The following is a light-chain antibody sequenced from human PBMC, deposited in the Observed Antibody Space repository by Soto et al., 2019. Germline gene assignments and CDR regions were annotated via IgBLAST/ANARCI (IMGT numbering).Light chain of an antibody. CDR2: AAS. V-gene: IGKV1-39*01. CDR3: QQSSSSPRT. J-gene: IGKJ1*01. Sequence: DIQMTQSPSSLSASVGDRVTITCRASQNIRSYLNWCQQRIGKAPKVLIHAASSLQSGVPSRFSGSGSGTDFTLTISSLQPEDFATYYCQQSSSSPRTFGQGTKVDIK. CDR1: QNIRSY.